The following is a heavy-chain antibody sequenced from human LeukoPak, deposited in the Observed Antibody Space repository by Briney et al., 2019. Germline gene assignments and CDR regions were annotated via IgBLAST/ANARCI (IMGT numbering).Heavy chain of an antibody. CDR1: GYSIGSGHY. V-gene: IGHV4-38-2*01. CDR2: LYHSGST. J-gene: IGHJ3*02. D-gene: IGHD4-17*01. CDR3: ARTVTVTPNDAFDI. Sequence: PSETLSLTCAVSGYSIGSGHYWGWIRQPPGKGPEWIGSLYHSGSTYYNPSLESRVTISVDKSKNQFSLRLTSVTAADTAIYYCARTVTVTPNDAFDIWGQGTMVTVSS.